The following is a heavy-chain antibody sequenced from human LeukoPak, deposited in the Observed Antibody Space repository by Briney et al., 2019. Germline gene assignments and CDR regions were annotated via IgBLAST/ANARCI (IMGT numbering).Heavy chain of an antibody. J-gene: IGHJ3*02. CDR2: IYTSGST. CDR1: GGSISSYY. CDR3: ARARNYYDSSDYYYEGDAFDI. Sequence: SETLSLTCTVSGGSISSYYWSWIRQPAGKGLEWIWRIYTSGSTNYNPSLKSRVTMSVDTSKNQFSLKLSSVTAADTAVYFCARARNYYDSSDYYYEGDAFDIWGQGTMVTVSS. V-gene: IGHV4-4*07. D-gene: IGHD3-22*01.